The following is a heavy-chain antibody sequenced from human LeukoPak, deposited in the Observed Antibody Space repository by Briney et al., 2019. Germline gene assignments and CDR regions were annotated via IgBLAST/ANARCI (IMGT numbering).Heavy chain of an antibody. CDR1: GFTFSSYG. V-gene: IGHV3-30*03. J-gene: IGHJ4*02. Sequence: GGSLRLSCAASGFTFSSYGMHWVRQAPGKGLEWVAVISYDGSNKYYADSVKGRFTISRDNSKNTLYLQMNSLRAEDTAVYYCATGWGGDDYWGQGTLVTVSS. D-gene: IGHD3-16*01. CDR3: ATGWGGDDY. CDR2: ISYDGSNK.